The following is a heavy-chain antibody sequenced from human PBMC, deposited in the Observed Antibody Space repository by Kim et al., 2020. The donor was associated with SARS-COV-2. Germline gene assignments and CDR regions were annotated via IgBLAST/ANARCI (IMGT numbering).Heavy chain of an antibody. J-gene: IGHJ3*02. V-gene: IGHV6-1*01. D-gene: IGHD2-2*01. CDR3: AREGQLDLDAFDI. Sequence: YAVSVKSRITINPDTSKNQFSLQLNSVTPEDTAVYYCAREGQLDLDAFDIWGQGTMVTVSS.